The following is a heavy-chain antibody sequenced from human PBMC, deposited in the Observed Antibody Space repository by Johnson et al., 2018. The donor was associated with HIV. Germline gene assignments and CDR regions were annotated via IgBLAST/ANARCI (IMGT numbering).Heavy chain of an antibody. CDR2: IKQDGSEK. V-gene: IGHV3-7*05. CDR1: EFTFSDYY. CDR3: ARESLDAFDI. J-gene: IGHJ3*02. Sequence: VQLVESGGGLVQPGRSLRLSCAASEFTFSDYYMSWIRQAPGKGLEWVANIKQDGSEKYYVDSVKGRFTISRDNAKNSLYLQMNSLRAEDTAVYYCARESLDAFDIWGQGTMVTVAS.